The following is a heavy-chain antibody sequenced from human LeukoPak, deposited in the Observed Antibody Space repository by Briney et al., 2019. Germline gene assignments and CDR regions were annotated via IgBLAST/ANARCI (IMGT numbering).Heavy chain of an antibody. J-gene: IGHJ4*02. D-gene: IGHD6-19*01. V-gene: IGHV1-2*02. CDR2: INPNSGGT. CDR1: GYTFTGYY. Sequence: ASAKVSCKASGYTFTGYYMHWVRQAPGQGLEWMGWINPNSGGTNYAQKFQGRVTMTRNTSISTAYMELSSLRSEDTAVYYCARGGGWLWVDYWGQGTLVTVSS. CDR3: ARGGGWLWVDY.